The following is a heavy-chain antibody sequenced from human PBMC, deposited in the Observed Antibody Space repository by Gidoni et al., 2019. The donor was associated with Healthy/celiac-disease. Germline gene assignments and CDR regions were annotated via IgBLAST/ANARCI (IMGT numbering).Heavy chain of an antibody. D-gene: IGHD3-9*01. CDR1: GGSIRSGSYY. CDR3: ARDSGGYDILTGYYYGMDV. Sequence: QVQLQESGPGLVKPSQTLSLTCTVSGGSIRSGSYYWSWIRQPAGKGLEWIGRISTSGSTTYNPSLKSRVTMSVDTSKSQFSLKLSSVTAADTAVYYCARDSGGYDILTGYYYGMDVWGQGTTVTVSS. V-gene: IGHV4-61*02. J-gene: IGHJ6*02. CDR2: ISTSGST.